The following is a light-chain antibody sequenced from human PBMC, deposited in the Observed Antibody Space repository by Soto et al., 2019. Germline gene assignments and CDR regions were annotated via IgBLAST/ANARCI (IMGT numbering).Light chain of an antibody. CDR1: QGIGDT. J-gene: IGKJ1*01. V-gene: IGKV3-20*01. Sequence: VMAQSAATPSVSQGEGVTLSCRASQGIGDTLAWYQQKPGQAPRLVIYDASSRATGIPDRFSGSGSGTDFTLTISRLGPEDFAVYFCYQYDSSPWTFGQGTKMDI. CDR3: YQYDSSPWT. CDR2: DAS.